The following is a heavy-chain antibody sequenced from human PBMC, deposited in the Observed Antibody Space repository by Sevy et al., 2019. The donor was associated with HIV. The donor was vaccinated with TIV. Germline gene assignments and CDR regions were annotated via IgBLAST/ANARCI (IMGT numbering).Heavy chain of an antibody. CDR1: GFTFSSYW. V-gene: IGHV3-74*01. CDR2: INSDGSGT. J-gene: IGHJ6*02. Sequence: GALRLSCAASGFTFSSYWMHWVRQAPGKGLVWVSRINSDGSGTSYADSVKGRFTISRDNAKNTLYLQMNSLRAEDTAVYYCARDFWSAQRGMDVWGQGTTVTVSS. CDR3: ARDFWSAQRGMDV. D-gene: IGHD3-3*01.